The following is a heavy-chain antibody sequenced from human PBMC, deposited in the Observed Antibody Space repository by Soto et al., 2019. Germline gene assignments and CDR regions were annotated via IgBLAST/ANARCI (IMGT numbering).Heavy chain of an antibody. CDR1: GCSVSSGSYY. CDR2: IYYSGST. D-gene: IGHD3-22*01. V-gene: IGHV4-61*01. Sequence: SETLSLTCTVSGCSVSSGSYYWSWIRQPPGKGLEWIGYIYYSGSTNYNPSLKSRVTISVDTSKNQFSLKLSSVTAADTAVYYCARADDSSGYYDYWGQGTLVTVS. CDR3: ARADDSSGYYDY. J-gene: IGHJ4*02.